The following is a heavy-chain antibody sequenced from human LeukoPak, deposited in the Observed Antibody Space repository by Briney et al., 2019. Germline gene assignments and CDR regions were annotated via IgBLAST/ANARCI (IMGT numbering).Heavy chain of an antibody. CDR1: GGSISSNY. Sequence: SETLSLTCTVSGGSISSNYWSWIRQPPGKGMEWIGYIYYSGGTNYNPSLKSRVTISVETSKNQFSLKLSSVTAADTAVYYCARTNYYYYMDVWGKGTTVTVSS. V-gene: IGHV4-59*01. J-gene: IGHJ6*03. CDR2: IYYSGGT. CDR3: ARTNYYYYMDV.